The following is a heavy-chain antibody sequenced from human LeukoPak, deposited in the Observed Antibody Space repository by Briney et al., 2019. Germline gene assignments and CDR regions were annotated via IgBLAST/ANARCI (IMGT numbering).Heavy chain of an antibody. Sequence: GESLKISCKGSGSTFTSYWIAWVRQLPGKGLEWMGIIYPGDSDTRYSPSFQGQVIVSVDKSVSTAYLRWSSLKASDTAIYYCARLPRAYHYDSSGYYPYYFDYWGQGTLVTVSS. CDR3: ARLPRAYHYDSSGYYPYYFDY. D-gene: IGHD3-22*01. V-gene: IGHV5-51*01. CDR2: IYPGDSDT. CDR1: GSTFTSYW. J-gene: IGHJ4*02.